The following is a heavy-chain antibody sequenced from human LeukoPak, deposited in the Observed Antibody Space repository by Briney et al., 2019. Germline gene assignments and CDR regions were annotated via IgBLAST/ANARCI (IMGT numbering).Heavy chain of an antibody. CDR2: ISSSSSTT. D-gene: IGHD5-24*01. CDR1: GFTFSDYY. CDR3: ARDAHFGRPGRPGYKDY. V-gene: IGHV3-11*01. Sequence: GGSLRLSCAASGFTFSDYYMTWIRQAPGKGLEWVSYISSSSSTTYYADSVKGRFTISRDNAKNSLFLQLNSLTAEDTAIYLCARDAHFGRPGRPGYKDYWGQGTLVTVSS. J-gene: IGHJ4*02.